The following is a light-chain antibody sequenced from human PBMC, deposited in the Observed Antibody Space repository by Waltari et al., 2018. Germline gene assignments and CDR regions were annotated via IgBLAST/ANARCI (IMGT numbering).Light chain of an antibody. CDR3: QQYNSYSHT. J-gene: IGKJ2*01. CDR2: KAS. V-gene: IGKV1-5*03. CDR1: QSISSW. Sequence: IQMTQSPSTLSASVPDNVPITCRASQSISSWLAWYQQKPGEAPKLLIYKASSLESGVPSRFSGSGSGTEFTLTISSLQPDDFATYYCQQYNSYSHTFGQGTKLEIK.